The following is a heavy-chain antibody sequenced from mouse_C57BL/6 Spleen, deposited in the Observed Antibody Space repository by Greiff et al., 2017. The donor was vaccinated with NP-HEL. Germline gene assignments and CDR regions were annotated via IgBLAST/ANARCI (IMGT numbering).Heavy chain of an antibody. CDR1: GYSITSGYY. CDR3: ARERGFLYYFDY. J-gene: IGHJ2*01. CDR2: ISYDGSN. Sequence: EVKLQESGPGLVKPSQSLSLTCSVTGYSITSGYYWNWIRQFPGNKLEWMGYISYDGSNNYNPSLKNRISITRDTSKNQFFLKLNSVTTEDTATYYGARERGFLYYFDYWGQGTTLTVSS. V-gene: IGHV3-6*01.